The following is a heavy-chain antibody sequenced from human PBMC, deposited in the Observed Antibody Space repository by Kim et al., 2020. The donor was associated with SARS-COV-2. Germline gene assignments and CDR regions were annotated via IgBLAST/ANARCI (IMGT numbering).Heavy chain of an antibody. Sequence: ASVKVSCRSSGYTFTGYHIHWVRQAPGQGLEWMGRINPNSGATYYAQKFQGRVTMTRDTSISTAYMEVSSLTSDDTAVDYCARDLGGVGATTGGFDYWGQGTLVTVSS. CDR2: INPNSGAT. CDR1: GYTFTGYH. D-gene: IGHD1-26*01. J-gene: IGHJ4*02. V-gene: IGHV1-2*06. CDR3: ARDLGGVGATTGGFDY.